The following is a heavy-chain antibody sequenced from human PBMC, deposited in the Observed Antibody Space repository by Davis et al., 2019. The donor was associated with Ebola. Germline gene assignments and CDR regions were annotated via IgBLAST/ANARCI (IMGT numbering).Heavy chain of an antibody. CDR1: GYTFTSYG. D-gene: IGHD3-10*01. Sequence: ASVKVSCKASGYTFTSYGLSWVRQAPGQGLEWMGWITAYNGNTNYAQKLQGRVTMTTDTSTSTAYMELRSLRSDDTAVYYCARDRGMVRGADFDYWGQGTLVTVSS. CDR3: ARDRGMVRGADFDY. V-gene: IGHV1-18*01. CDR2: ITAYNGNT. J-gene: IGHJ4*02.